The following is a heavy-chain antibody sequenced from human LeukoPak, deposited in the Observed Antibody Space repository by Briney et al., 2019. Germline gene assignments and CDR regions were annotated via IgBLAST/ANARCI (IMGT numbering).Heavy chain of an antibody. CDR2: FYYSGST. CDR1: GGSFSTYY. V-gene: IGHV4-59*01. D-gene: IGHD1-26*01. CDR3: ARGQGGNYYLNYFDY. Sequence: SETLSLTCTVTGGSFSTYYWSWIRQPPGKGLEWIGHFYYSGSTTYNPSLKSRVTFSVDTSRNQFSLKLTSVTAADTALYYCARGQGGNYYLNYFDYWGQGAPVTVSS. J-gene: IGHJ4*02.